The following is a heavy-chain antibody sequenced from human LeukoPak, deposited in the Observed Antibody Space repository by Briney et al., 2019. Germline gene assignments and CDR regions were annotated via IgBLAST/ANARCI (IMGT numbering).Heavy chain of an antibody. D-gene: IGHD3-3*01. V-gene: IGHV1-46*01. CDR2: INPSAGST. J-gene: IGHJ4*02. Sequence: GASVKVPCKASGYTFTSYFMNWVRQAPGQGLEWMGIINPSAGSTSYAQKFQGRVTMTRDTSTSTVYMELSSLRSEDTAVYYCARGGYDFSTGYYPSRWGQGTLVTVSS. CDR1: GYTFTSYF. CDR3: ARGGYDFSTGYYPSR.